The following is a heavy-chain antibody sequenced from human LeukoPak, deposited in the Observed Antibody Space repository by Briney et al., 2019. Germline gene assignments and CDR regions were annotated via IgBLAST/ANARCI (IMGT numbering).Heavy chain of an antibody. D-gene: IGHD5-12*01. Sequence: GGSLRLSCAASGFTFSSYAMSWVRQAPGKGLEWVSAISGSGGSTYYADSVKGRFTISRDNAKNSLLLQMSSLRAEDTALYYCAKDIGGSNVKLVATPKFGYYFYGMDVWGQGTTVTVSS. CDR3: AKDIGGSNVKLVATPKFGYYFYGMDV. CDR2: ISGSGGST. V-gene: IGHV3-23*01. CDR1: GFTFSSYA. J-gene: IGHJ6*02.